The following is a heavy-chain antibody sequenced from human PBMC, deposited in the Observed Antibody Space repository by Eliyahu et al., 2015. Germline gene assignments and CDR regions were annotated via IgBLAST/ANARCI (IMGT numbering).Heavy chain of an antibody. CDR3: ARDVLGTLMAHLEGNFYHYHGMDV. CDR2: ISGGGSTF. V-gene: IGHV3-48*03. Sequence: EVHLAESGGGLVQPGGSLRLSCAASGFNFXXXEXXWVRXAPGKGLEWLSYISGGGSTFYYADAVKGRFTVSRDNAKNTLYLQMNNLRGEDTAVYYCARDVLGTLMAHLEGNFYHYHGMDVWGQGTTVTVSS. J-gene: IGHJ6*02. CDR1: GFNFXXXE. D-gene: IGHD5-18*01.